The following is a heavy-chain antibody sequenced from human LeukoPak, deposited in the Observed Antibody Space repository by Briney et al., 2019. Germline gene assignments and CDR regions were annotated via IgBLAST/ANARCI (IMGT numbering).Heavy chain of an antibody. CDR1: GFTFSNYA. V-gene: IGHV3-23*01. J-gene: IGHJ4*02. Sequence: PGASLSLSCAASGFTFSNYAMSWVRQAPGKGLEWVSAIVGSGSSTYYADSVKGRFTISRDNSKNTLYPQLNRLRAEDTAVYYCAKWGDYDILTGYYDSDYWGQGTLVTVSS. CDR2: IVGSGSST. CDR3: AKWGDYDILTGYYDSDY. D-gene: IGHD3-9*01.